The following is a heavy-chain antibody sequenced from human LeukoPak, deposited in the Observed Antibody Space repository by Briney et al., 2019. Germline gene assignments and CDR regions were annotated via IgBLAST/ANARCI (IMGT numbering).Heavy chain of an antibody. CDR2: IYTSGST. CDR1: GGSISSYY. CDR3: ALGTSDFWSGLADY. J-gene: IGHJ4*02. Sequence: PSETLSLTCTVSGGSISSYYWSWIRQPAGKGLEWIGRIYTSGSTNYNPSLKSRVTISVDTSKNQFSLKLSSVTAADTAVYYCALGTSDFWSGLADYWGQGTLVTVSS. D-gene: IGHD3-3*01. V-gene: IGHV4-4*07.